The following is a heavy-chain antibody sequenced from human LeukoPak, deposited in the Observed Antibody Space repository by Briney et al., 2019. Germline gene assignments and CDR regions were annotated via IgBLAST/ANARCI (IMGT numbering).Heavy chain of an antibody. D-gene: IGHD3-22*01. Sequence: SETLSLTCTVSGGSISSYYWSWIRQPPGKGLEWIGFIYDSGSTNYNPPLKSRVTISVDTSKNQFSLKLSSVTAADTAVYYCARDTSGYFEYWGQGTLVTVSS. CDR2: IYDSGST. V-gene: IGHV4-59*01. CDR1: GGSISSYY. CDR3: ARDTSGYFEY. J-gene: IGHJ4*02.